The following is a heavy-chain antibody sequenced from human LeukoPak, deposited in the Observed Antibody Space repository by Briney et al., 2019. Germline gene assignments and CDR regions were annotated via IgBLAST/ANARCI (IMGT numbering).Heavy chain of an antibody. CDR1: GGSFSGYY. D-gene: IGHD2-2*01. CDR2: INHSGST. CDR3: ARYRQYCSSTSCYGKANDY. Sequence: SETLSLTCAVYGGSFSGYYWSWIRQPPGKGLEWIGEINHSGSTNYNPSLKSRVTISVDTSKNQFSLKLSSATAADTAVYYCARYRQYCSSTSCYGKANDYWGQGTLVTVSS. V-gene: IGHV4-34*01. J-gene: IGHJ4*02.